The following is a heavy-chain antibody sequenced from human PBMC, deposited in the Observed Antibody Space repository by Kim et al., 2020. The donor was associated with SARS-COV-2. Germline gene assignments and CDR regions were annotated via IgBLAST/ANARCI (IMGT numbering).Heavy chain of an antibody. CDR2: ISSSSSTI. J-gene: IGHJ6*02. CDR1: GFTFSSYS. D-gene: IGHD1-26*01. CDR3: ARDEELGLDRSYYGMDV. V-gene: IGHV3-48*02. Sequence: GGSLRLSCAASGFTFSSYSMNWVRQAPGKGLEWVSYISSSSSTIYYADSVKGRFTISRDNAKNSLYLQMNSLRDEDTAVYYCARDEELGLDRSYYGMDVWGQGTPVTVSS.